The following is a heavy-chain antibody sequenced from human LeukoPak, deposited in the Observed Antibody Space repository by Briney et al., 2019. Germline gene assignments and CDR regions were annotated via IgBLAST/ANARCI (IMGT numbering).Heavy chain of an antibody. Sequence: GGSLRLSCSASGFTFNNYTMTWVRQAPGKGLQWVSTISATGDYTYYADSVEGRFTISRDNSKNTVYLQMNTLKAEDTAVYYCAKKPQAVVGNNWFDPWGQGTLVTVSS. CDR1: GFTFNNYT. V-gene: IGHV3-23*01. D-gene: IGHD6-19*01. CDR2: ISATGDYT. CDR3: AKKPQAVVGNNWFDP. J-gene: IGHJ5*02.